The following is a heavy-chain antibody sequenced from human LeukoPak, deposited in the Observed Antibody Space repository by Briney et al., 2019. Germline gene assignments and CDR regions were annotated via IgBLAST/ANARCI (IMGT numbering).Heavy chain of an antibody. CDR3: ARRGYHDYSGFDY. CDR2: ISGSSSDI. Sequence: GGSLRLSCEASGFTFRSYGLHWVRQAPGKGLEWVSSISGSSSDIYYADSVKGRFTISRDNSKNSLYLQMKSLRAEDTALYYCARRGYHDYSGFDYWGQGTLVTVSS. J-gene: IGHJ4*02. V-gene: IGHV3-21*01. D-gene: IGHD1-26*01. CDR1: GFTFRSYG.